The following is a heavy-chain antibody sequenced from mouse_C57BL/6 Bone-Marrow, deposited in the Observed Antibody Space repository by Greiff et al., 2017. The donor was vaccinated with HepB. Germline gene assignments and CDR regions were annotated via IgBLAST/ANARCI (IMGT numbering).Heavy chain of an antibody. CDR1: GFTFSDAW. V-gene: IGHV6-6*01. CDR2: IRNKANNHAT. J-gene: IGHJ3*01. CDR3: TRRGGYDAWFAY. Sequence: EVKLEESGGGLVQPGGSMKLSCAASGFTFSDAWMDWVRQSPEKGLEWVAEIRNKANNHATYYAESVKGRFTISRDDSKSSVYLQMNSLRAEDTGIYYCTRRGGYDAWFAYWGQGTLVTVSA. D-gene: IGHD2-2*01.